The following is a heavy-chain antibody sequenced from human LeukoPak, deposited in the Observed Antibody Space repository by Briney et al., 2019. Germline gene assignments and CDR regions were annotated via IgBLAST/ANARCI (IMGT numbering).Heavy chain of an antibody. CDR3: ATWAFYHNLDV. CDR1: GFTIGPYA. J-gene: IGHJ6*02. D-gene: IGHD2/OR15-2a*01. V-gene: IGHV3-43*02. CDR2: IKADGSGT. Sequence: GALRLSCAASGFTIGPYAMYWVRQGPGRGLEWVSVIKADGSGTFYADSVRGRFITSRDNSKNSLYLQMNSLTSEDTALYYCATWAFYHNLDVWGQGTTVIVSS.